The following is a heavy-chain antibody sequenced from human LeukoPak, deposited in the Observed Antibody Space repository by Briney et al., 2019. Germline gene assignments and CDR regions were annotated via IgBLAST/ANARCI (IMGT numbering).Heavy chain of an antibody. J-gene: IGHJ3*02. Sequence: SVKVSCKASGGTFSSYAISWVRQAPGQGLEWMGGIIPIFGTANYAQKFQGRVTITADESTSTAYMELSSLRSEDTAVYYCATYCSSTSCPTPPDAFDIWGQGAMVTVSS. D-gene: IGHD2-2*01. CDR3: ATYCSSTSCPTPPDAFDI. CDR2: IIPIFGTA. CDR1: GGTFSSYA. V-gene: IGHV1-69*13.